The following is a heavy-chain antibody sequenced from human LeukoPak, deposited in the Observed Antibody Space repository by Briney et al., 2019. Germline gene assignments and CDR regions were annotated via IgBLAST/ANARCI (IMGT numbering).Heavy chain of an antibody. J-gene: IGHJ4*02. CDR3: ARQESRGGFGFDY. CDR1: GGSISSSNW. V-gene: IGHV4-4*02. Sequence: SGTLSLTCAVSGGSISSSNWWSWVRQPPGKGLEWIGEIYHSGSTNYNPSLKSRVTISVDKSKNQFSLKLTSVTAADTAVYYCARQESRGGFGFDYWGQGTLVTVSS. CDR2: IYHSGST. D-gene: IGHD3-10*01.